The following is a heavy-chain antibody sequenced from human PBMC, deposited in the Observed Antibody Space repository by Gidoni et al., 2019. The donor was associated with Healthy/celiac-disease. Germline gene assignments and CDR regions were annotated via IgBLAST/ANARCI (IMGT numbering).Heavy chain of an antibody. V-gene: IGHV4-59*01. J-gene: IGHJ2*01. CDR2: IYYSGST. CDR3: ARDTRYCSSTSCPPYWYFDL. D-gene: IGHD2-2*01. Sequence: QVQLQESGPGLVKPSETLSLTCPVSGGSISSYYWSWIRQPPGKGLEWIGYIYYSGSTNYNPSLKSRVTISVDTSKNQFSLKLSSVTAADTAVYYCARDTRYCSSTSCPPYWYFDLWGRGTLVTVSS. CDR1: GGSISSYY.